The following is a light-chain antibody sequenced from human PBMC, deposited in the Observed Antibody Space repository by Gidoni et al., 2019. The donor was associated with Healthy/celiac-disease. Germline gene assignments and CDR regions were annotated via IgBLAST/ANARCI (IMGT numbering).Light chain of an antibody. Sequence: DIQMTQSPSSLSASVGDRVNITGRASQGISTYLAWYQQKPGKVPKLLIYAASTLQSGVPSRFSGRGSATDFTLTISSLQPEDVATYYCQKYNRAPWTFXXXTKVEIK. J-gene: IGKJ1*01. CDR3: QKYNRAPWT. V-gene: IGKV1-27*01. CDR1: QGISTY. CDR2: AAS.